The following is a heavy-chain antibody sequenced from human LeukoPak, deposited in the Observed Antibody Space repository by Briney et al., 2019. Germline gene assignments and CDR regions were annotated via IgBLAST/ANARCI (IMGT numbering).Heavy chain of an antibody. V-gene: IGHV3-30*03. D-gene: IGHD3-9*01. CDR2: ISYDGSNT. CDR3: ASDNILPGHHYPFDY. Sequence: GGSLRLSCAASGLSFSSYGMHWVRQAPGKGLEWVAVISYDGSNTYYADSLRGRFTISRDNSKNTVYLQINSLRAEDTAVYYCASDNILPGHHYPFDYWGLGTLVIVSS. J-gene: IGHJ4*02. CDR1: GLSFSSYG.